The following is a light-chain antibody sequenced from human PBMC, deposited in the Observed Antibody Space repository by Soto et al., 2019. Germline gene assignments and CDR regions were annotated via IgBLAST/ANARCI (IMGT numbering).Light chain of an antibody. CDR2: DAF. J-gene: IGKJ1*01. Sequence: DIQMTQSPSTLSASVGDRVTITCRASQSISNWLAWYQQKPGKAPKLLIYDAFNLESGVPSRFSGSGSGTEFTLAISSLQPDDFATYSCQQYSSYSRTFGQGTKV. CDR1: QSISNW. V-gene: IGKV1-5*01. CDR3: QQYSSYSRT.